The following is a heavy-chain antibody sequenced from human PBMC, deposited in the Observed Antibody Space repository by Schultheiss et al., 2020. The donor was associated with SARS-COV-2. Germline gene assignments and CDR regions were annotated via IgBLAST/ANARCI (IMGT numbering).Heavy chain of an antibody. CDR1: RFTFSSHS. CDR3: AKAPSAIVVVPAAILGYYMDV. Sequence: GGSLRLSCVTSRFTFSSHSMNWVRQGPGKGLEWISSISSNGSYIYYADSVEGRFTISRDNAKNSLYLQMNSLRAEDTAVYYCAKAPSAIVVVPAAILGYYMDVWGKGTTVTVSS. CDR2: ISSNGSYI. D-gene: IGHD2-2*01. V-gene: IGHV3-21*04. J-gene: IGHJ6*03.